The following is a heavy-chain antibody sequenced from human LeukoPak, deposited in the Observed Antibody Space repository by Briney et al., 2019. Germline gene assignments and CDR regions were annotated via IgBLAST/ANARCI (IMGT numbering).Heavy chain of an antibody. CDR2: FTNHHTT. D-gene: IGHD3-9*01. CDR3: AKEGYDILTGYRTNWFDP. CDR1: GFTFSIYA. J-gene: IGHJ5*02. V-gene: IGHV3-23*01. Sequence: GGSLRLSCEASGFTFSIYAMTGVRQAPGKGLEWVSTFTNHHTTYYTDSVKGRFTISRDNSKNTLYLQMDSVRPEDTAVYYCAKEGYDILTGYRTNWFDPWGQGTLVTVSS.